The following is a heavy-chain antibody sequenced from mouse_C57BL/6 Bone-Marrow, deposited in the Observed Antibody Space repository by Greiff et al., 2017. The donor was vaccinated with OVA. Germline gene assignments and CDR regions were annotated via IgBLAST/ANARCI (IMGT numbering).Heavy chain of an antibody. Sequence: VQGVESGAELVRPGTSVKMSCKASGYTFTNYWIGWAKQRPGHGLEWIGDIYPGGGYTNYNEKFKGKATLTADKSSSTAYMQFSSLTSEDSAIYYWARSAYDGPWFAYWGQGTLVTVSA. J-gene: IGHJ3*01. V-gene: IGHV1-63*01. CDR3: ARSAYDGPWFAY. CDR2: IYPGGGYT. CDR1: GYTFTNYW. D-gene: IGHD2-3*01.